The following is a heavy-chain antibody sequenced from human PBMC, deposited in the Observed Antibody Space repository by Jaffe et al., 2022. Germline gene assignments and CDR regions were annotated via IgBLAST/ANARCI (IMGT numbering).Heavy chain of an antibody. CDR1: GYTFTGYY. CDR3: ARAPGLGTMVRGVIITDFYFDY. Sequence: QVQLVQSGAEVKKPGASVKVSCKASGYTFTGYYMHWVRQAPGQGLEWMGWINPNSGGTNYAQKFQGRVTMTRDTSISTAYMELSRLRSDDTAVYYCARAPGLGTMVRGVIITDFYFDYWGQGTLVTVSS. CDR2: INPNSGGT. V-gene: IGHV1-2*02. D-gene: IGHD3-10*01. J-gene: IGHJ4*02.